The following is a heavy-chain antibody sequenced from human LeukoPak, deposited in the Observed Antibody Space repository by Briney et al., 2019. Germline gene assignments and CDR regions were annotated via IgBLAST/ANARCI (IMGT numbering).Heavy chain of an antibody. V-gene: IGHV1-2*02. J-gene: IGHJ4*02. Sequence: GASVKVSCKASGYTFTGYYMHWVRQAPGQGLEWMGWINPNSGGTNYAQKFRGRVTMTRDTSISTAYMELSRLRSDDTAVYYCARDSSSVLRFLEWLPNFDYWGQGTLVTVSS. D-gene: IGHD3-3*01. CDR3: ARDSSSVLRFLEWLPNFDY. CDR1: GYTFTGYY. CDR2: INPNSGGT.